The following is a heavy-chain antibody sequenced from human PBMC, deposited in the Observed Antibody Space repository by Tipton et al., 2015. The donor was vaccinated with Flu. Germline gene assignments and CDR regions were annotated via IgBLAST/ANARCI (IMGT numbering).Heavy chain of an antibody. Sequence: TLSLTCTVSGDSISSGTYYWSWIRQPAGKGLEWIGRVYTSGSTNYHPPLRSRVTISVDTSKNQFSLNLNTVNAADTAVYNCARDDGDYGLGSYHYYYGMDGWGPRTTVTGSS. V-gene: IGHV4-61*02. CDR1: GDSISSGTYY. CDR2: VYTSGST. CDR3: ARDDGDYGLGSYHYYYGMDG. D-gene: IGHD3-10*01. J-gene: IGHJ6*01.